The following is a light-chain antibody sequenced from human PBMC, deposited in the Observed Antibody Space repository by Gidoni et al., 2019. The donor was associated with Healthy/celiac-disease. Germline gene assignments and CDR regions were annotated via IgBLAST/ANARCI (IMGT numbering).Light chain of an antibody. Sequence: QSVLTQPPSVSGAPGQRVTIPCTGSSSNIGAGYDVHWYQQLPGTAPKLLIYGNSTRPSGVPDRFSGSKSGTSASLAITGLQADDEADYYCQSYDSSLSGWVFGGGTKLTVL. CDR3: QSYDSSLSGWV. CDR2: GNS. V-gene: IGLV1-40*01. CDR1: SSNIGAGYD. J-gene: IGLJ3*02.